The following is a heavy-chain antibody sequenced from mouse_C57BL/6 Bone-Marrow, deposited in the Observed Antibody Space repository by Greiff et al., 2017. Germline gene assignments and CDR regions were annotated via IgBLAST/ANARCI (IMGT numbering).Heavy chain of an antibody. CDR1: GYTFTSYW. V-gene: IGHV1-55*01. CDR3: ARSGELPFDY. D-gene: IGHD3-1*01. J-gene: IGHJ2*01. Sequence: VQLQQPGAELVMPGASVKLSCKASGYTFTSYWMHWVKQRPGQGLEWIGDIYPGSGSTNYNEKFKSKATLTVDTSSSTAYMQLSSLTSEDSAVYYCARSGELPFDYWGQGTTLTVSS. CDR2: IYPGSGST.